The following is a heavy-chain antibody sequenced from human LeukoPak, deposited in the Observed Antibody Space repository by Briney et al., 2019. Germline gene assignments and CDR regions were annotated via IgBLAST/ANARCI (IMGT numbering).Heavy chain of an antibody. CDR1: GYTFTSYD. D-gene: IGHD1-14*01. CDR2: MNPNSGNT. J-gene: IGHJ5*02. CDR3: ARVGPPPNWFDP. Sequence: ASVKVSCKASGYTFTSYDINWVRQATGQGLEWTGWMNPNSGNTGYAQKFQGRVTITRNTSISTAYMELSSLRSEDTAVYYCARVGPPPNWFDPWGQGTLVTVSS. V-gene: IGHV1-8*03.